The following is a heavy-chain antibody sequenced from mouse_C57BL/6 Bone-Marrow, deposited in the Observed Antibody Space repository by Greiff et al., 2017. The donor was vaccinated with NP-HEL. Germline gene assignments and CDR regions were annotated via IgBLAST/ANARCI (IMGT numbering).Heavy chain of an antibody. V-gene: IGHV1-64*01. Sequence: VKLQQPGAELVKPGASVKLSCKASGYTFTSYWMHWVKQRPGQGLEWIGMIHPNSGSTNYNEKFKSKATLTVDKSSSTAYMQLSSLTSEDSAVYYCARLGWLLRLFYAMDYWGQGTSVTVSS. D-gene: IGHD2-3*01. CDR2: IHPNSGST. CDR1: GYTFTSYW. J-gene: IGHJ4*01. CDR3: ARLGWLLRLFYAMDY.